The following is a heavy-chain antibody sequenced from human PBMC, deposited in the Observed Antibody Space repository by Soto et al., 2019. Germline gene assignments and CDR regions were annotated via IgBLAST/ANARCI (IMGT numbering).Heavy chain of an antibody. V-gene: IGHV3-23*01. CDR3: AKVTLYDYIWGSYFETTGAFDI. CDR2: ISGSGGST. J-gene: IGHJ3*02. D-gene: IGHD3-16*01. Sequence: GGSLRLSCAASGFTFSSYAMSWVRQAPGKGLEWVSAISGSGGSTYYADSVKGRFTISRDNSKNTLYLQMNSLRAEDTAVYYCAKVTLYDYIWGSYFETTGAFDIWGQGTMVTVSS. CDR1: GFTFSSYA.